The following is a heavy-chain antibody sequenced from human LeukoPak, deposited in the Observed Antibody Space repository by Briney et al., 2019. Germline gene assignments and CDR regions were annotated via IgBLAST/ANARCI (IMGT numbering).Heavy chain of an antibody. Sequence: SETLSLTCAVYIDSFTNYYWNWIRQTPGKGLEWIGEVNDSGGTNINPSLRSRVILSVDTSKNQFSLKLSSVTAADTAVYYCARGRGIFGVVKTYYAFDIWGQGTMVTVSS. J-gene: IGHJ3*02. D-gene: IGHD3-3*01. CDR2: VNDSGGT. CDR1: IDSFTNYY. V-gene: IGHV4-34*01. CDR3: ARGRGIFGVVKTYYAFDI.